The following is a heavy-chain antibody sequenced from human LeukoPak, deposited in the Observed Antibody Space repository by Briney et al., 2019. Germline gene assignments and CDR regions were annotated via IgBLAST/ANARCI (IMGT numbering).Heavy chain of an antibody. CDR1: GFTFSSHA. J-gene: IGHJ4*02. CDR3: ARDRGGMITFGGVIPKYYFDY. CDR2: ISYDGTKT. V-gene: IGHV3-30*04. D-gene: IGHD3-16*02. Sequence: GGSLRLSCAASGFTFSSHAMHWVRQAPGKGLEWVAAISYDGTKTYYADSVKGRITIPRDNFKNALHLQMNSLRSEDTAVYYCARDRGGMITFGGVIPKYYFDYWGQGTLVTVSS.